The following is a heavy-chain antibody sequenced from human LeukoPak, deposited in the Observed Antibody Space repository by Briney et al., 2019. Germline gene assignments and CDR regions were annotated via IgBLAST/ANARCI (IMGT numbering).Heavy chain of an antibody. Sequence: GGALRLSCAASGFTFSVFWMHWVRQAPGTGPGGVSRINPDGSTTSYADSVKGRFTISRDNAKNTLYLQISSLRAEDTAVYYCARDMWGTFDYWGQGTLVTVSS. V-gene: IGHV3-74*01. CDR3: ARDMWGTFDY. J-gene: IGHJ4*02. CDR1: GFTFSVFW. CDR2: INPDGSTT. D-gene: IGHD7-27*01.